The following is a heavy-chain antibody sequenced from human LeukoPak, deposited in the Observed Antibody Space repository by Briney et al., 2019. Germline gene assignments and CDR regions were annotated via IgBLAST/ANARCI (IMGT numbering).Heavy chain of an antibody. V-gene: IGHV3-7*03. CDR1: GFTFSNYW. CDR2: INRDGSER. CDR3: ARRNAMDV. J-gene: IGHJ6*02. Sequence: GRSLRLSCAASGFTFSNYWMTWVRQSPGKGLEWVANINRDGSERYYVDSVKGRFTISRDDAKSSLYLQMNSLRAEDTAVYYCARRNAMDVWGQGTTVIVFS.